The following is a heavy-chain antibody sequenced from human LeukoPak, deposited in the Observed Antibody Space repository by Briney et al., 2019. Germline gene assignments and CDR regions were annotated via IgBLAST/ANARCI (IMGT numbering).Heavy chain of an antibody. CDR3: ARENSLDYGDYYAFDI. D-gene: IGHD4-17*01. Sequence: GGSLRLSCAASGFTFSSYAMHWVRQAPGKGLEWVAVISYDGSNKYYADSVKGRFTISRDNSKNTLYLQMNSLRAEDTAVYYCARENSLDYGDYYAFDIWGQGTMVTVSS. J-gene: IGHJ3*02. CDR2: ISYDGSNK. V-gene: IGHV3-30-3*01. CDR1: GFTFSSYA.